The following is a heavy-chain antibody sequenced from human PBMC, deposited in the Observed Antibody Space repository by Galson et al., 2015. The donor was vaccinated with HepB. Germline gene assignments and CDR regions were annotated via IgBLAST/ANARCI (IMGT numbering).Heavy chain of an antibody. V-gene: IGHV3-23*01. CDR3: AKGRSGQPSGGNNWFDP. CDR2: ISGSGAST. Sequence: SLRLSCAASGFTFSNYAMSWVRQAPGKGLEWVSGISGSGASTYYADSVKGRFTVSRDNSKNTLFLQMNSLRAEGTAVYYCAKGRSGQPSGGNNWFDPWGQGTLVTVSS. CDR1: GFTFSNYA. D-gene: IGHD3-3*01. J-gene: IGHJ5*02.